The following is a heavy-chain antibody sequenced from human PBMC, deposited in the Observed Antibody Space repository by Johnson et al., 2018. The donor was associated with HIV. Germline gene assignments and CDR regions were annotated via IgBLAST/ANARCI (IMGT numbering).Heavy chain of an antibody. CDR3: ARGGGCGGDCYSGFDAFDI. V-gene: IGHV3-30*04. CDR2: ISSDGSNK. CDR1: GFIFSNYA. D-gene: IGHD2-21*01. Sequence: QVQLVESGGGVVQPGRSLRLSCAASGFIFSNYALHWVRQAPGKGLEWVAVISSDGSNKYFADSVKGRFIISRDNSKNTLYLQMNSLTTEETAAYYCARGGGCGGDCYSGFDAFDIWGQGTMVTVSS. J-gene: IGHJ3*02.